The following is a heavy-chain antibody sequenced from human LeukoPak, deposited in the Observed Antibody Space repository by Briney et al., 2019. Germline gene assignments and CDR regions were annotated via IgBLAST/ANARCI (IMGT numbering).Heavy chain of an antibody. Sequence: SETLSLTCTVSGGSISSYYWSWIRRPPGKGLEWIGYIYYSGSTNYNPSLKSRVTISVDTSKNQFSLKLSSVTAADTAVYYCARLRGMAAPFDYWGQRTLVTVSS. CDR3: ARLRGMAAPFDY. D-gene: IGHD5-24*01. J-gene: IGHJ4*02. V-gene: IGHV4-59*08. CDR2: IYYSGST. CDR1: GGSISSYY.